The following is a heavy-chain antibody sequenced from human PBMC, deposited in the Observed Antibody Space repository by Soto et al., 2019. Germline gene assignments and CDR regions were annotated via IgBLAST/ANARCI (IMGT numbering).Heavy chain of an antibody. CDR3: ARTPGVITVISAFDH. Sequence: EVELLQSGGGLAQPGGSLKLSWVPSGLTFNKHARAWVRQPPGKGLGGVSAISGSGSSTYDSDSVKGRFTISRDNSNNTLYLQMNSLRAEDTAIYYCARTPGVITVISAFDHWGQGTPVTVSS. D-gene: IGHD3-22*01. CDR1: GLTFNKHA. J-gene: IGHJ4*02. V-gene: IGHV3-23*01. CDR2: ISGSGSST.